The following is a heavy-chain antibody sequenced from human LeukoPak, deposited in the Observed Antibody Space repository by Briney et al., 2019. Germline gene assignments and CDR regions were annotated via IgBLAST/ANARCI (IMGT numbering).Heavy chain of an antibody. CDR1: GYTLTELS. CDR2: FDPEDGET. J-gene: IGHJ5*02. V-gene: IGHV1-24*01. Sequence: ASVKVSCKVSGYTLTELSMHWVRQAPGKGLEWMGGFDPEDGETIYAQKFQGRVTMTRDTSISTAYMELSRLRSDDTAVYYCARDLGSYGYNIWFDPWGQGTLVTVSS. D-gene: IGHD5-24*01. CDR3: ARDLGSYGYNIWFDP.